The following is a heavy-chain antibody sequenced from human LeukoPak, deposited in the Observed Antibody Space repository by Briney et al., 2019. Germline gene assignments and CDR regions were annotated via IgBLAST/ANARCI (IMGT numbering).Heavy chain of an antibody. CDR2: IYYSGST. D-gene: IGHD3-10*01. Sequence: GSLRLSCAASGFTFSSYAMSWVRQAPGKGLEWIGYIYYSGSTNYNPSLKSRVTISVDTSKNQFSLKLSSVAAADTAVYYCARGDLISYGSGSSLNWFDPWGQGTLVTVSS. CDR1: GFTFSSYA. CDR3: ARGDLISYGSGSSLNWFDP. V-gene: IGHV4-59*01. J-gene: IGHJ5*02.